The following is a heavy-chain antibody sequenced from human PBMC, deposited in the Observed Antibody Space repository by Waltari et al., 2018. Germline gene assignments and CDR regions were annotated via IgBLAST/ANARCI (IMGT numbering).Heavy chain of an antibody. J-gene: IGHJ5*02. V-gene: IGHV1-46*01. CDR3: ARDNSDGGNPVFWWFDP. CDR1: GFTFSNYY. Sequence: QVQLVQSGAEVKKPGASVKVSCQASGFTFSNYYLHWVRQAPGQGLEWMGIINPSGDSTGYAQKFQGRVTMTRDTSTSTLYMELSSLRSEDTAVYYCARDNSDGGNPVFWWFDPWGQGTLVTVSS. CDR2: INPSGDST. D-gene: IGHD2-15*01.